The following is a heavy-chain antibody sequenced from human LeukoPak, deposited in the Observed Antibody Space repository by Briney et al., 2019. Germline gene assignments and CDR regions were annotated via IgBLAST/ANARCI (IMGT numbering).Heavy chain of an antibody. V-gene: IGHV1-2*02. CDR3: ARDGSAYYDFWSGYYGYYFDY. CDR2: INPNSGGT. CDR1: GYTFTGYY. Sequence: ASVKVSCKASGYTFTGYYMHWVRQAPGQGLEWMGWINPNSGGTNYAQKFQGRVTMTRDTSISTAYMELSRLRSDDTAVYYCARDGSAYYDFWSGYYGYYFDYWGQGTLVTVSS. D-gene: IGHD3-3*01. J-gene: IGHJ4*02.